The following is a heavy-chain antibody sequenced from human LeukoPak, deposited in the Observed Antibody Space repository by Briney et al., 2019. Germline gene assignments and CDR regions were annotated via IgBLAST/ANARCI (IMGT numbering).Heavy chain of an antibody. Sequence: SSETLSLTCNVSGGSINGYYWTWIRQPPGKGLEWIGYMFYNGNTNYSPSLKSRVTISLGTSKSQISMRLTSVTAADTGVYHCARLTREDGVDVWGQGTTVTVSS. CDR3: ARLTREDGVDV. V-gene: IGHV4-59*01. J-gene: IGHJ6*02. CDR1: GGSINGYY. CDR2: MFYNGNT.